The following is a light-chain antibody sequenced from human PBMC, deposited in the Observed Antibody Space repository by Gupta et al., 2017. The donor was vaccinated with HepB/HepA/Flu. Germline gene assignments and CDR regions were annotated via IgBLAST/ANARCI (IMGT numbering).Light chain of an antibody. CDR1: SEYSTYA. J-gene: IGLJ3*02. Sequence: QLVLTQSPSASASLGASFKIPCTLSSEYSTYAIAWHQQQPEKGPRYLMTLKSDGSNNKGDEIPDRFSGSSSGAERYLTISSLQAEDEGDYYCQTWGTGFRVFGGGTKLTVL. CDR3: QTWGTGFRV. CDR2: LKSDGSN. V-gene: IGLV4-69*01.